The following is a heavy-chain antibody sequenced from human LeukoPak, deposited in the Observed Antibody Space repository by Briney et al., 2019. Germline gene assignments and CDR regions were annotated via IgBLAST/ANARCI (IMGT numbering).Heavy chain of an antibody. V-gene: IGHV3-48*03. CDR1: RFTFSVYE. J-gene: IGHJ6*04. D-gene: IGHD3-10*02. CDR2: ISSSGSTI. Sequence: GGSLRLSCAAPRFTFSVYEMNWVRQAPGKGLEWVSYISSSGSTIYYADSVKGRFTISRDNAKNSLYLQMNSLRAEDTAVYYCAELGITMIGGVWGKGTTVTISS. CDR3: AELGITMIGGV.